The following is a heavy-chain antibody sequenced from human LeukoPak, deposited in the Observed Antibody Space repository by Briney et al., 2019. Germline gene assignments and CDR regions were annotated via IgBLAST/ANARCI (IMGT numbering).Heavy chain of an antibody. Sequence: PGGSLRLSCAASGFTFSSYEMNWVRQAPGKGLEWVSYISSGGSTIYYADSVKGRFTISRDNAKNSLYLQMNSLRAEDTAVYYCARGPHPDCSGGSCYSWYWFDPWGQGTLVTVSS. CDR2: ISSGGSTI. CDR1: GFTFSSYE. J-gene: IGHJ5*02. V-gene: IGHV3-48*03. CDR3: ARGPHPDCSGGSCYSWYWFDP. D-gene: IGHD2-15*01.